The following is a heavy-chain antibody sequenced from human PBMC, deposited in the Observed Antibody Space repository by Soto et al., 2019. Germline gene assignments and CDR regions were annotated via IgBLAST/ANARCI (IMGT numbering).Heavy chain of an antibody. V-gene: IGHV2-5*01. Sequence: QITLKESGPKLVKPTQTLTLTCTFSAFSLSTGGVGVGWIRQPPGKALEWLELIYWYDDKRYIPSLRSRLTITKDTSKNQVDLTMTSLDPVDTATYYCIHSRCGGACLQSYASYYYSGMDVWCQGTTVTVSS. D-gene: IGHD2-21*02. CDR2: IYWYDDK. J-gene: IGHJ6*02. CDR1: AFSLSTGGVG. CDR3: IHSRCGGACLQSYASYYYSGMDV.